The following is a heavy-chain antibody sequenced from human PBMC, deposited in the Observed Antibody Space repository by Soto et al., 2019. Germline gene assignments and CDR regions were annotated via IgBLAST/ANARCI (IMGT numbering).Heavy chain of an antibody. D-gene: IGHD3-10*01. CDR2: IYYSGST. CDR1: GGSISSSSYY. CDR3: SSSGIDY. V-gene: IGHV4-39*01. J-gene: IGHJ4*02. Sequence: NPSETLSLTCTVSGGSISSSSYYWGWIRQPPGKGLEWIGSIYYSGSTYYNPSLKSRVTISVDTSKNQFSLKLSSVTAADTAVYYCSSSGIDYWGQGTLVTVSS.